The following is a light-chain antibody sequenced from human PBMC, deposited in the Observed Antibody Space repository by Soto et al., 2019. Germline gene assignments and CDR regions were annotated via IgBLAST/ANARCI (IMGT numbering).Light chain of an antibody. J-gene: IGKJ3*01. V-gene: IGKV1-17*01. CDR2: AAS. CDR1: QGISVF. Sequence: DIQMTQSPSSMSASVGDRVTITCRASQGISVFLAWFQQKPGKAPKRLIYAASSLESGVPSRFSGSGSGTFTLTISSLQPEEFATYYCLQHNTFPFTFGPGTNVDIQ. CDR3: LQHNTFPFT.